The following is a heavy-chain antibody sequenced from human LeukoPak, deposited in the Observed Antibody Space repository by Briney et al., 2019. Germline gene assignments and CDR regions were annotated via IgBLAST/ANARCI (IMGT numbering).Heavy chain of an antibody. D-gene: IGHD3-22*01. CDR2: IYYSGTT. CDR1: GGSISSSSYY. Sequence: PSETLSLTCTVSGGSISSSSYYWGWIRQPPGKGLEWIGIIYYSGTTYYNPSLKGRVTISVNTPKNQFSLKLSCVTAAEPAVYYCARLLDSSGYAWYFDLWGRGNLVTVSS. J-gene: IGHJ2*01. CDR3: ARLLDSSGYAWYFDL. V-gene: IGHV4-39*01.